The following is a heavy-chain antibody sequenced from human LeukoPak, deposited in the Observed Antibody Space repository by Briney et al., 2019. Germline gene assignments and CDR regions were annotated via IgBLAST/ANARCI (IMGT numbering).Heavy chain of an antibody. Sequence: ASVKVSCKASGGTFSSYAISWVRQAPGQGLEWMGGIIPIFGTANYAQKFQGRVTITTDESTSTAYMELRSLRSDDTAVYYCAHYYYYYMDVWGKGTTVTVSS. V-gene: IGHV1-69*05. J-gene: IGHJ6*03. CDR3: AHYYYYYMDV. CDR2: IIPIFGTA. CDR1: GGTFSSYA.